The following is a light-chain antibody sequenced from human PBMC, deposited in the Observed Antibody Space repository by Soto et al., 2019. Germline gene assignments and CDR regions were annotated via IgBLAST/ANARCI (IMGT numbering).Light chain of an antibody. CDR1: QSISSW. Sequence: DFQLTQFPSSLSASVRDRVTITCRASQSISSWLAWYQQKPGKAPKLLIYDASSLESGVPSRLSGSGSGTEFPLTISSMQPDDFATYYCQQYNTYRTFGQGTQVDIK. CDR2: DAS. J-gene: IGKJ1*01. CDR3: QQYNTYRT. V-gene: IGKV1-5*01.